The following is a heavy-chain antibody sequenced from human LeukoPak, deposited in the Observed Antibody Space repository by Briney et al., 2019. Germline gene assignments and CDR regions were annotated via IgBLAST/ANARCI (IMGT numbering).Heavy chain of an antibody. CDR1: GGSISSSSYY. CDR2: LFYSGST. V-gene: IGHV4-39*07. D-gene: IGHD5-24*01. CDR3: ARDWMARRAFDI. Sequence: SETLSLTCTVSGGSISSSSYYWGWIRQPPRKGLEWIGSLFYSGSTYYNPSLKSRVTISVDTSKNQFSLKLSSVTAADTAVYYCARDWMARRAFDIWGQGTMVTVSS. J-gene: IGHJ3*02.